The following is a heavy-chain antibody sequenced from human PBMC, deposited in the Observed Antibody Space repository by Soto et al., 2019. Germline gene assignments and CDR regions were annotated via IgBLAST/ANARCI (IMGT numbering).Heavy chain of an antibody. V-gene: IGHV4-59*01. J-gene: IGHJ1*01. CDR3: ASTINMVRGVIRQMDFQH. CDR2: IYYSGST. D-gene: IGHD3-10*01. CDR1: GGSISSYY. Sequence: SETLSLTCTVSGGSISSYYWSWIRQPPGKGLEWIGYIYYSGSTYYNPSLKSRVTIAVDTSKNQFSLKLTSVTAADTAVYFCASTINMVRGVIRQMDFQHWGQGTLVTVSS.